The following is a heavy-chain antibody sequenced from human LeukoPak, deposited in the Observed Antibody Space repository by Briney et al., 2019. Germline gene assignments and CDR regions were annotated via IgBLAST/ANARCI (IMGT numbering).Heavy chain of an antibody. D-gene: IGHD3-10*01. CDR2: IYTSGST. Sequence: PSQTLSLTCTVSGGSISSGSYYWSWIRQPAGKGLEWIGRIYTSGSTNYNPSLKSRVTISVDTSKNQFSLKLSSVTAADTAVYYCARGRRSGSYYNDAFDIWGQGTMVTVSS. CDR3: ARGRRSGSYYNDAFDI. CDR1: GGSISSGSYY. J-gene: IGHJ3*02. V-gene: IGHV4-61*02.